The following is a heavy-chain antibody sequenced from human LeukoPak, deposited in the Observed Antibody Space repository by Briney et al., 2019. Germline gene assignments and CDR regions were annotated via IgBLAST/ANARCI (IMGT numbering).Heavy chain of an antibody. J-gene: IGHJ4*02. CDR1: GDSMSGYY. V-gene: IGHV4-59*08. CDR3: GRRDWNDWIDC. CDR2: IDHSGST. D-gene: IGHD1-1*01. Sequence: SETLSLTCSVSGDSMSGYYWSWIRQPPGKGLELIGYIDHSGSTKYNPSLKSRVTISVDASKNQFSLSLISVTAADTAVYYCGRRDWNDWIDCWGQGTLVTVSS.